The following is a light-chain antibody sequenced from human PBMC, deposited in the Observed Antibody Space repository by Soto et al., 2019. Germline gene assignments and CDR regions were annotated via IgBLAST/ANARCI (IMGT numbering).Light chain of an antibody. CDR2: DAS. V-gene: IGKV3-20*01. J-gene: IGKJ1*01. Sequence: EIVLTQSPGTLSLSPGERATLSCRASLSVTSNYLAWYQQIPGQAPRLLIYDASNRATGIPDRFSGSGSGTDFTLTISRLEPEDFAVYYCQQYGSSGTFGQGTKVDIK. CDR1: LSVTSNY. CDR3: QQYGSSGT.